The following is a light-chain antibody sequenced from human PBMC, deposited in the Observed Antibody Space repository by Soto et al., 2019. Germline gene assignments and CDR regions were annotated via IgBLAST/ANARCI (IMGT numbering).Light chain of an antibody. V-gene: IGLV2-14*01. Sequence: QSALTQPASVSGSPGQSITISCTGTSRDVGGYNYVSWYQQHPGKAPKFMIYDVSNRPSGVSTRFSGSKSGNTASLTISGLQAEDESEYYCNSYTTSNTRQIVFVTGTKVTVL. CDR1: SRDVGGYNY. CDR3: NSYTTSNTRQIV. CDR2: DVS. J-gene: IGLJ1*01.